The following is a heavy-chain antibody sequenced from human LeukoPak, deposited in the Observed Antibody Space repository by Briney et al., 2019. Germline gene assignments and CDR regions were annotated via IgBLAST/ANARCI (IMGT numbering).Heavy chain of an antibody. J-gene: IGHJ4*02. CDR2: ISSSSSYI. CDR1: GFTFSSYS. D-gene: IGHD6-19*01. Sequence: GGSLRLSCAASGFTFSSYSMNWVRQAPWKGLEWVSSISSSSSYIYYADSVKGRFTISRDNAKNSLYLQMNSLRAEDTAVYYCASSVSGWFDYWGQGTLVTVSS. V-gene: IGHV3-21*01. CDR3: ASSVSGWFDY.